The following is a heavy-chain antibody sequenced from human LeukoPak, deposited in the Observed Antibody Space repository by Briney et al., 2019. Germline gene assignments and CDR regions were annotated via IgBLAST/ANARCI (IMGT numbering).Heavy chain of an antibody. CDR2: IHNSGST. CDR1: GGSISSLY. D-gene: IGHD2-2*01. J-gene: IGHJ5*02. CDR3: GRESCGGHCSRTGCFQYTWVDP. V-gene: IGHV4-59*11. Sequence: SETLTLTCTASGGSISSLYWTWVRQPPGKGLEWIADIHNSGSTNYNPSLRSRVTISVDTAKNQFSLRLKSVTAADTAVYFCGRESCGGHCSRTGCFQYTWVDPWGQGSLVTVSS.